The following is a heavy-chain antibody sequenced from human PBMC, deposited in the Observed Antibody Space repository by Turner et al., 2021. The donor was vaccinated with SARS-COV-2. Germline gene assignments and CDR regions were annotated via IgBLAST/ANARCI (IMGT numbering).Heavy chain of an antibody. CDR3: AVLEMATITDAFDI. CDR1: GYTFTGHY. Sequence: VQVVQAGGGGEKPGASVEGPRKASGYTFTGHYMHWVRQAPGQGLEWMGWINPNSGGTNYAQKFQGRVTMTRDTSISTAYMELSRLRSDDTAVYYCAVLEMATITDAFDIWGQGTMVTVSS. J-gene: IGHJ3*02. V-gene: IGHV1-2*02. CDR2: INPNSGGT. D-gene: IGHD5-12*01.